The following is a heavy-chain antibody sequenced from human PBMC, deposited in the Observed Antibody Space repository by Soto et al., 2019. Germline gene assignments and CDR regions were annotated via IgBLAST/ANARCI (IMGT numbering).Heavy chain of an antibody. V-gene: IGHV1-2*02. J-gene: IGHJ4*02. CDR1: GYSFTGYY. Sequence: GASVKVSCKASGYSFTGYYMHWVRRAPGQGLEWMGWINPNSGGTNYAQKFQGRVTMTRDTSISTAYMELSRLRSDDTAVYYCARDPAKKYYYDSSDGFDYWGQGTLVTVSS. D-gene: IGHD3-22*01. CDR3: ARDPAKKYYYDSSDGFDY. CDR2: INPNSGGT.